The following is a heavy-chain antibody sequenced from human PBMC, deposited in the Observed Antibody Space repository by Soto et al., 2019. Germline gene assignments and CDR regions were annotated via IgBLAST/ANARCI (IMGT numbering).Heavy chain of an antibody. CDR3: ARDGSIAAAGLFDY. J-gene: IGHJ4*02. V-gene: IGHV3-33*01. Sequence: PGGSLRLSCAASGFTFSSYGMHWVRQAPGKGLEWVAVIWYDGSNKYYADTVKGRITISRDNSKNTLYLQMNSLRAEDTAVYYCARDGSIAAAGLFDYWGQGT. D-gene: IGHD6-13*01. CDR2: IWYDGSNK. CDR1: GFTFSSYG.